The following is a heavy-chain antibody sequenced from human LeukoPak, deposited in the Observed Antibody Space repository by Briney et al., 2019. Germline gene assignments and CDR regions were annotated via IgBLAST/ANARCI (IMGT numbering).Heavy chain of an antibody. Sequence: PGGSLRLSCAASGFTFSSYSMNWDRQAPGKGLEWVSSISRSSSYINYADSVKGRFTISRDNAKNSLYLQMNSLRAEDTAVYYCATEADDIVVVPATMYYYYYGMDVWGQGTTVTVSS. CDR2: ISRSSSYI. CDR1: GFTFSSYS. D-gene: IGHD2-2*01. J-gene: IGHJ6*02. CDR3: ATEADDIVVVPATMYYYYYGMDV. V-gene: IGHV3-21*01.